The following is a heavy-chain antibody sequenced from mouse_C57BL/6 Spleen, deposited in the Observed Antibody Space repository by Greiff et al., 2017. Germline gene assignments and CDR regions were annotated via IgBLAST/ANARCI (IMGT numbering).Heavy chain of an antibody. V-gene: IGHV1-42*01. D-gene: IGHD1-2*01. CDR2: INPSTGGT. Sequence: VQLQQSGPELVKPGASVKISCKASGYSFTGYYMNWVKQSPEKSLEWIGEINPSTGGTTYNQKFKAKATLTVDKSSSTAYMQLKSLTSEDSAVYYCARSTAERDGFAYWGQGTLVTVSA. CDR3: ARSTAERDGFAY. CDR1: GYSFTGYY. J-gene: IGHJ3*01.